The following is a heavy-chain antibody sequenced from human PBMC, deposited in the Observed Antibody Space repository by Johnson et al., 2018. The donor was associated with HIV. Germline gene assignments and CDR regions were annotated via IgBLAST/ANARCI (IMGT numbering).Heavy chain of an antibody. J-gene: IGHJ3*02. CDR3: ARESELLSSSDAFDI. CDR1: GLIFSRSW. Sequence: VQLVESGGGLVQPGGSLRLSCAASGLIFSRSWIHWVRQAPGKGLVWVSRTNSDGSSTNYADSVKGRFTISRDKAKNTLHLQMNSLRAEDTAVYYCARESELLSSSDAFDIWGQGTMVTVSS. V-gene: IGHV3-74*01. D-gene: IGHD6-6*01. CDR2: TNSDGSST.